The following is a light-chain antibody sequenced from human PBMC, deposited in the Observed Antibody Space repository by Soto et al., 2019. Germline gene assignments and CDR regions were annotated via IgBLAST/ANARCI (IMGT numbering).Light chain of an antibody. V-gene: IGKV3-20*01. J-gene: IGKJ1*01. CDR2: GAS. CDR1: PSVTGSN. CDR3: EQYGSSLWT. Sequence: FTDSTGTRELCRGRMDIFSGGASPSVTGSNLAWYQHKPGQAPRLLIYGASSRATGIPDRFSGSGSGTDCTLSIGRLEPEDFAVYYCEQYGSSLWTFGLGTKVDI.